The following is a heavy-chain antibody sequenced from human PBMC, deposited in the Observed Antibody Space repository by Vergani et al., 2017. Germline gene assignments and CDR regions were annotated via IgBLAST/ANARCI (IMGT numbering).Heavy chain of an antibody. D-gene: IGHD3-22*01. CDR3: ARDHVEGAYYYDSSGYYLYYYYGMDV. CDR2: IGYDGRIK. J-gene: IGHJ6*02. Sequence: QVQLVETGGGVVQPGGSLRLYCATSGFSFNTYGAHWVRQAPGKGLEWVAFIGYDGRIKYNVDSVKGRFTISRDTSKKTLSLQMRSLRADDTAVYYCARDHVEGAYYYDSSGYYLYYYYGMDVWGQGTTVTVSS. CDR1: GFSFNTYG. V-gene: IGHV3-30*02.